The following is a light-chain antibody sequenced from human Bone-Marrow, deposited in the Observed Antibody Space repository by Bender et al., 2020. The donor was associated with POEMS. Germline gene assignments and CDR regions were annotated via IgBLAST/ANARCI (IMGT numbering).Light chain of an antibody. CDR1: SSDVGSYNL. CDR3: CSYAASDTFL. J-gene: IGLJ2*01. CDR2: EVS. Sequence: QSALTQPPSASGSPGESVTISCTGTSSDVGSYNLVSWYQHHPGKAPQLIIYEVSKRPSGVSNRFSGSKSGNTASLTISEIQAEDEAFYYCCSYAASDTFLFGGGTKVTVL. V-gene: IGLV2-23*02.